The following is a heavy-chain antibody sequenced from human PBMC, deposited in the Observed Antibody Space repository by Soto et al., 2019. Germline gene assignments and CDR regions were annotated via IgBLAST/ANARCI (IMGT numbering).Heavy chain of an antibody. J-gene: IGHJ3*02. CDR3: ARVPGVVVSADDAFDI. CDR2: IYHSGSA. V-gene: IGHV4-4*02. D-gene: IGHD2-21*02. Sequence: QVQLQESGPGLVKPSGTLSLTCAVSGGSASSRHWWSWVRKSPGKGLEWMGEIYHSGSAHYNPSLKSTATISLDKSKYQFSLRLNSATAADTAVYYCARVPGVVVSADDAFDILCPGTRVIVSS. CDR1: GGSASSRHW.